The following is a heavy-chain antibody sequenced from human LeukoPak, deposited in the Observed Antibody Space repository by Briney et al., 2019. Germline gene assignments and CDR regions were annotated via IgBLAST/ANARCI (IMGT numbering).Heavy chain of an antibody. CDR3: AKDERPYFYYYMDV. CDR2: LRYDGNSK. J-gene: IGHJ6*03. D-gene: IGHD6-6*01. V-gene: IGHV3-30*02. Sequence: GGSLRLSCAASGFTSSHYGMHWVRQTPGKGLEWVAFLRYDGNSKYYAASVKGRFTISRDNSKNTLYLQMNSLRAEDTAVYYCAKDERPYFYYYMDVWGKGTTVTISS. CDR1: GFTSSHYG.